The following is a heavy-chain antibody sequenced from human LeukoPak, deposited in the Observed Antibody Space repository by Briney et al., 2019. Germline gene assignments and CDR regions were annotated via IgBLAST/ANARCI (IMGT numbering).Heavy chain of an antibody. V-gene: IGHV1-8*01. CDR3: ARGNRMVGGSDY. CDR1: GYTFTSYD. D-gene: IGHD2-15*01. CDR2: MNPNSGNT. J-gene: IGHJ4*02. Sequence: ASVKVSCKASGYTFTSYDINRVRQATGQGLEWMGWMNPNSGNTGYAQKFQGRVTMTRNTSISTAYMELSSLRSEDTAVYYCARGNRMVGGSDYWGQGTLVTVSS.